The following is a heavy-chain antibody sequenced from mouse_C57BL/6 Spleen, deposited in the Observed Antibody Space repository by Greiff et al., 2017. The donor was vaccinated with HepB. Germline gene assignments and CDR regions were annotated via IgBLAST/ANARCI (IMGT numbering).Heavy chain of an antibody. CDR2: IHPNSGST. J-gene: IGHJ4*01. CDR3: ARRPIYDGYPYAMDY. V-gene: IGHV1-64*01. CDR1: GYTFTSYW. Sequence: QVQLQQPGAELVKPGASVKLSCKASGYTFTSYWMHWVKQRPGQGLEWIGMIHPNSGSTNYNEKFKSKATLTVDKSSSTAYMQLSSLTSEDSAVYYCARRPIYDGYPYAMDYWGQGTSVTVSS. D-gene: IGHD2-3*01.